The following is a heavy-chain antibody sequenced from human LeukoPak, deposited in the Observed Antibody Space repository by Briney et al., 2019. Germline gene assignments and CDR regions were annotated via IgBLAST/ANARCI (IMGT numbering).Heavy chain of an antibody. Sequence: PGVSLRLSCAASGFTFTDFYMSWIRQAPGKGLEWVSHTSSSGGAIYYADSVKGRFTISRDNAKNSLYLQMNSLRAEDTAVYYCAQEIRFLEWSIDYWGQGTLVTVSS. CDR3: AQEIRFLEWSIDY. D-gene: IGHD3-3*01. J-gene: IGHJ4*02. CDR1: GFTFTDFY. CDR2: TSSSGGAI. V-gene: IGHV3-11*04.